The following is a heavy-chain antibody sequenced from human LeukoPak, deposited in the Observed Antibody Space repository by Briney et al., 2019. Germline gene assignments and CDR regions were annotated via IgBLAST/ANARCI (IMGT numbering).Heavy chain of an antibody. Sequence: PSETLSLTCTVSGGSISSYYWSWIRQPPGKGLEWIGYIYYSGSTNYNPSLKSRVTISVDTSKNQFSLKLSSVTAADTAVYYCARYSSSWYLWGQGTLVTVSS. CDR3: ARYSSSWYL. D-gene: IGHD6-13*01. J-gene: IGHJ4*02. CDR2: IYYSGST. CDR1: GGSISSYY. V-gene: IGHV4-59*01.